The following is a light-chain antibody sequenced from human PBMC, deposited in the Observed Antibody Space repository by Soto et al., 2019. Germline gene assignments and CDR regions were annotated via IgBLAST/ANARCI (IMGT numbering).Light chain of an antibody. Sequence: ETLLTQSPGTLSLSPGDRATLSCRASQSVNTAYILWYQQKPGQAPRLLIYGANTRATGIPNRFSGSVSGTDFILTISRLEPEDCAVYYCQQYGGSPPWTFGQGTKVEIK. CDR1: QSVNTAY. J-gene: IGKJ1*01. V-gene: IGKV3-20*01. CDR2: GAN. CDR3: QQYGGSPPWT.